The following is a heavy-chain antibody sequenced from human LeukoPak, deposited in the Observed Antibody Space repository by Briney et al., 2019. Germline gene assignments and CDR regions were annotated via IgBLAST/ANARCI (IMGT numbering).Heavy chain of an antibody. CDR3: AKRRTTYNWFDS. CDR2: IRGSGGST. V-gene: IGHV3-23*01. Sequence: GGSLRLSCAASGFTFSTYAMSWVRQTPGKGLEWVSAIRGSGGSTYYADSVKGRFTISRDNPKNTLYLQMNSLRAEDTAVYYCAKRRTTYNWFDSWGQGTLVTVSS. CDR1: GFTFSTYA. J-gene: IGHJ5*01. D-gene: IGHD1-1*01.